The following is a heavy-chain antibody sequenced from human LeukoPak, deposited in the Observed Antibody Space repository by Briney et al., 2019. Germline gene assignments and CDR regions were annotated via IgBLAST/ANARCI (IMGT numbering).Heavy chain of an antibody. V-gene: IGHV3-23*01. D-gene: IGHD3-10*02. CDR1: GFTFISYG. CDR2: ISVIGATT. J-gene: IGHJ5*02. CDR3: AKGFTYVSP. Sequence: PGGSLRLSCAASGFTFISYGMSWVRQAPGKGLEWVSSISVIGATTYYADSVKGRFTISRDNSKNTLYLQLNSLTAEDTAVYYCAKGFTYVSPWGQGSLVTVSS.